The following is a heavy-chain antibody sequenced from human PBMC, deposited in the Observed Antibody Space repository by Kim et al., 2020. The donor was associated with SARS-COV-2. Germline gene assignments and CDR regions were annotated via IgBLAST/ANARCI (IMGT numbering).Heavy chain of an antibody. Sequence: SVKVSCKASGGTFSSYAISWVRQAPGQGLEWMGGIIPIFGTANYAQKFQGRVTITADESTSTAYMELSSLRSEDTAVYYCARAGGRYFDPGNYYYYGMDVWGQGTTVTVSS. CDR3: ARAGGRYFDPGNYYYYGMDV. CDR1: GGTFSSYA. D-gene: IGHD3-9*01. J-gene: IGHJ6*02. CDR2: IIPIFGTA. V-gene: IGHV1-69*13.